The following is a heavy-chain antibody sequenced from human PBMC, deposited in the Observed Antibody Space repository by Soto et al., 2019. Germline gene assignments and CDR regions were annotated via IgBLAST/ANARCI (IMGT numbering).Heavy chain of an antibody. CDR3: ARLPQEQLEVGGFDY. CDR1: GGTFSSYA. Sequence: QVQLVQSGAEVNKPGSSVKVSCKASGGTFSSYAISWVRQAPGQGLEWMGGIIPIFGTANYAQKFQGRVTITADESTSAAYMELSSLRAEDTAVYYCARLPQEQLEVGGFDYWGQGTLVTVSS. J-gene: IGHJ4*02. V-gene: IGHV1-69*01. CDR2: IIPIFGTA. D-gene: IGHD6-6*01.